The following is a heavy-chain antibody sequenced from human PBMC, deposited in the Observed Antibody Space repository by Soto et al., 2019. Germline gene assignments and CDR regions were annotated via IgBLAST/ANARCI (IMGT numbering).Heavy chain of an antibody. V-gene: IGHV3-7*01. CDR1: GFTFSSYW. CDR3: VREQDDSSDAFDI. J-gene: IGHJ3*02. D-gene: IGHD3-3*01. Sequence: EVQLVDSGGGLVQPGGSLRLSCAASGFTFSSYWMSWVRQAPGKGLEGVANIKEDGSEKYYVDSVKGRFTISRDNARDARKVQMNRLRAEDTAVYYCVREQDDSSDAFDIGGQGTRVAVSS. CDR2: IKEDGSEK.